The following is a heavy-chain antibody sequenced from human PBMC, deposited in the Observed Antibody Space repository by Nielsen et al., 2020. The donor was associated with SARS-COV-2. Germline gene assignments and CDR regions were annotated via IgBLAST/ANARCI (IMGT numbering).Heavy chain of an antibody. CDR2: MNPNSGNT. CDR1: GYTFTSYD. CDR3: ARTLVGYSYGNGYYYYYYYMDV. J-gene: IGHJ6*03. D-gene: IGHD5-18*01. V-gene: IGHV1-8*01. Sequence: ASVKVSCKASGYTFTSYDINWVRQATGQGLEWMGWMNPNSGNTGYAQKFQGRVTMTRNTSISTAYMELSSLRSEDTAVYYCARTLVGYSYGNGYYYYYYYMDVWGKGTTVTVSS.